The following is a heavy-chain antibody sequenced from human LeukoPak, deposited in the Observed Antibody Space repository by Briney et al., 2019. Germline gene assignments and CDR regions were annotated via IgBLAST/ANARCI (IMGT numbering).Heavy chain of an antibody. CDR2: ISGSGGST. CDR3: AKEYYDILTGYYTY. CDR1: GFTFSSYA. J-gene: IGHJ4*02. D-gene: IGHD3-9*01. V-gene: IGHV3-23*01. Sequence: GGSLRLSCAASGFTFSSYAMSWVRQAPGKGLEWVSAISGSGGSTYYADSVKGRFTISRDNSKNTLYLRMNSLRAEDTAVYYCAKEYYDILTGYYTYWGQGTLVTVSS.